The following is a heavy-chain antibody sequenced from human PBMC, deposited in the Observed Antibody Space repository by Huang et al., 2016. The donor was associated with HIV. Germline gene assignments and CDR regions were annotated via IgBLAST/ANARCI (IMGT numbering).Heavy chain of an antibody. Sequence: QVQLVQSGAEVKKPGASVTISCKASGFSILIYYIHWVRQAPGQGVEWMGIVNPRGGGADYAQKFKGRVTMTRDTSTRTLYMELSSLRSEDTAVYYCAREGITPSGTEVSGFDFWGQGTPVSVSS. CDR2: VNPRGGGA. CDR1: GFSILIYY. J-gene: IGHJ5*01. D-gene: IGHD6-13*01. CDR3: AREGITPSGTEVSGFDF. V-gene: IGHV1-46*03.